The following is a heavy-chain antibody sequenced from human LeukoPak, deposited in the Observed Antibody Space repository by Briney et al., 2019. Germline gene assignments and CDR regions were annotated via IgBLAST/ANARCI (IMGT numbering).Heavy chain of an antibody. V-gene: IGHV1-3*01. Sequence: EASVKVSCKASGYTFTSYAMHWVRQAPGQRLEWMGWINAGNGNTKYSQKFQGRVTITRDTSASTAYVELSSLRSEDTAVYYCARAPYDYVWGSYRSNYFDYWGQGTLVTVSS. CDR2: INAGNGNT. J-gene: IGHJ4*02. CDR3: ARAPYDYVWGSYRSNYFDY. CDR1: GYTFTSYA. D-gene: IGHD3-16*02.